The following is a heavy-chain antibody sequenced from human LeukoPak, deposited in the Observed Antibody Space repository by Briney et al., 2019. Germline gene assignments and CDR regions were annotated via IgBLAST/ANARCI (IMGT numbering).Heavy chain of an antibody. CDR1: GFTFSSYG. CDR3: AKVRLAYCGGDCYSPPDY. V-gene: IGHV3-30*18. J-gene: IGHJ4*02. D-gene: IGHD2-21*02. Sequence: GGSLRLSCAASGFTFSSYGMHWVRQAPGKGLEWVAVISYDGSNKYYADSVKGRFTISRDNSKNTLYLQTNSLRAEDTAVYYCAKVRLAYCGGDCYSPPDYWGQGTLVTVSS. CDR2: ISYDGSNK.